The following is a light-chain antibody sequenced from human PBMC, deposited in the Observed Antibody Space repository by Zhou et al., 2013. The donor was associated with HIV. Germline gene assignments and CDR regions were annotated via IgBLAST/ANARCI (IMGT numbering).Light chain of an antibody. J-gene: IGKJ2*01. Sequence: EIVLTQSPGTLSLSPGERATLSCRASQSVSSNYLAWYQQRPGQAPRLLIYGASSRATDIPDRFSGGGSGTDFTLTISRVEPEDFAVYFCHRYGSTPRTFGQGTKLEIK. V-gene: IGKV3-20*01. CDR2: GAS. CDR3: HRYGSTPRT. CDR1: QSVSSNY.